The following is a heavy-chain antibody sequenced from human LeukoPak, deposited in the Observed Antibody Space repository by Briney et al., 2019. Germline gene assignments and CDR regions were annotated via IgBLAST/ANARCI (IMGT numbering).Heavy chain of an antibody. Sequence: GGSLRLSCAASGFTFSSYNMNWVRQAPGKGLEWVSSISSSSNYIYYADSVKGRFTISRDNAKNSLYLQMNSLSAEDTAVYYCARPMEGYSGSGSWYFDYWGQGTLVTVSS. V-gene: IGHV3-21*01. J-gene: IGHJ4*02. CDR1: GFTFSSYN. CDR3: ARPMEGYSGSGSWYFDY. CDR2: ISSSSNYI. D-gene: IGHD3-10*01.